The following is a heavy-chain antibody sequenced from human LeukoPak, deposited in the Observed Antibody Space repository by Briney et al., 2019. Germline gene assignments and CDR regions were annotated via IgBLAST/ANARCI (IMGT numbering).Heavy chain of an antibody. CDR1: GFTFSSYW. CDR2: INTDGSNT. CDR3: ARDLEDCSGGSCYSWFDP. Sequence: PGGSLRLSCAASGFTFSSYWMNWVRQAPGKGLVWVSHINTDGSNTNYADSVKGRFTISRDNSKNTLYLQMNSLRAEDTAVYYCARDLEDCSGGSCYSWFDPWGQGTLVTVSS. J-gene: IGHJ5*02. V-gene: IGHV3-74*01. D-gene: IGHD2-15*01.